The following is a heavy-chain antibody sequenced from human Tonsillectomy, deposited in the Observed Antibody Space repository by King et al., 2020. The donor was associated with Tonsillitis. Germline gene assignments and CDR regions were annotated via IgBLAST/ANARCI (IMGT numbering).Heavy chain of an antibody. V-gene: IGHV3-9*01. D-gene: IGHD3-3*01. Sequence: VQLVESGGGLVQPGRSLRLSCAASGFTFDDYAMHWVRQAPGKGLEWVSGISWNSGSIGYADSVKGRFTISRDNAKNSLYLQMNRLRAEDTALYYCAKGPSLWSGYYYYYYYMDVWGKGTTVTVSS. CDR1: GFTFDDYA. J-gene: IGHJ6*03. CDR3: AKGPSLWSGYYYYYYYMDV. CDR2: ISWNSGSI.